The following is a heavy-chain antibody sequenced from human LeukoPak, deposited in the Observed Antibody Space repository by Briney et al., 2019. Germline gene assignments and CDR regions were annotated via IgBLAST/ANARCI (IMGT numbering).Heavy chain of an antibody. D-gene: IGHD6-6*01. CDR1: GGSISNYY. Sequence: NPSETLSLTCTVSGGSISNYYWTWIRQPPGKGLEWIGYIYYSGSTNYNPSLKSRVTISVDTSKNQFSLNVTSVTAADTAVYYCARGGRSSHSQHWGQGTLVTVSS. V-gene: IGHV4-59*01. CDR3: ARGGRSSHSQH. J-gene: IGHJ1*01. CDR2: IYYSGST.